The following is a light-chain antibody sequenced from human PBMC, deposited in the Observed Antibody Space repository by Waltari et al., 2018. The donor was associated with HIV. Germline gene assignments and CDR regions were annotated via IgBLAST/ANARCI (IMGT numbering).Light chain of an antibody. Sequence: SYVLTQPPSVSLAPGKTANITCGGSKLEYKSVHWYQQKTGRAPKLLIFYDTDRPSGIPQRISGSNSGDTATLTIRRVGPGDEADYFCQVWDSSTDHVVFGGGTKLTVL. CDR3: QVWDSSTDHVV. CDR2: YDT. J-gene: IGLJ3*02. CDR1: KLEYKS. V-gene: IGLV3-21*04.